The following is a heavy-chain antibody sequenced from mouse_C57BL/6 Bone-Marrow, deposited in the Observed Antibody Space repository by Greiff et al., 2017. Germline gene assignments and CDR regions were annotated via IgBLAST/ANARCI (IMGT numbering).Heavy chain of an antibody. Sequence: LVESGAELVRPGASVTLSCKASGYTFTDYEMHWVKQTPVHGLEWIGAIDPETGGTAYNQKFKGKAILTADKSSSTAYMELRSLTSEDSAVYYCTRDYDLRFAYWGQGTLVTVSA. D-gene: IGHD2-4*01. CDR1: GYTFTDYE. J-gene: IGHJ3*01. V-gene: IGHV1-15*01. CDR3: TRDYDLRFAY. CDR2: IDPETGGT.